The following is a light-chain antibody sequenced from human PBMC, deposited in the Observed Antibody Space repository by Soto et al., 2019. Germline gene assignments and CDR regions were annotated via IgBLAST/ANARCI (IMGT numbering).Light chain of an antibody. CDR3: QQVKNYPLT. CDR2: AAS. J-gene: IGKJ4*01. V-gene: IGKV1-9*01. Sequence: DIQLTQSPSFLSASVGDRVTITCRASQGISSYVAWYQQKPGKAPKFLSYAASTLKSGVPSRFSGSGSGTEFTLTISSLQPEDFATYHCQQVKNYPLTFGGGTRVEIK. CDR1: QGISSY.